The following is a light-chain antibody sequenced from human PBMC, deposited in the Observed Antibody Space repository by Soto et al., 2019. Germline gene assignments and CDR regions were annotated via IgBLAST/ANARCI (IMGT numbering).Light chain of an antibody. Sequence: QSVLTQPASVSGSPGQSITFSCTGTSSDVGGYNYVSWYQQHPGKAPKLMIYDASNRPSGVSNRFSGSKSGNTASLTISGLQAEDEADYYCSSYTSSSTLYVVFGGGTKVTVL. J-gene: IGLJ2*01. V-gene: IGLV2-14*01. CDR3: SSYTSSSTLYVV. CDR1: SSDVGGYNY. CDR2: DAS.